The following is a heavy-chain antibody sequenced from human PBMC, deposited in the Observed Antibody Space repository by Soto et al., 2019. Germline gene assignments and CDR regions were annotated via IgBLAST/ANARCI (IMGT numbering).Heavy chain of an antibody. J-gene: IGHJ4*02. CDR2: ITYDGNDK. CDR1: GFTFSRDA. D-gene: IGHD6-13*01. CDR3: VQDRGGSWTFDY. V-gene: IGHV3-30*18. Sequence: QVQLGESGGGVVQPGSGRSLRLSCAAAGFTFSRDAMHWVRQAPGKGLEWVAVITYDGNDKYKWYAESAKGRFTISRDNSKNTLYLEMNSLRPEDTAVYYGVQDRGGSWTFDYWGQGTLVTVSS.